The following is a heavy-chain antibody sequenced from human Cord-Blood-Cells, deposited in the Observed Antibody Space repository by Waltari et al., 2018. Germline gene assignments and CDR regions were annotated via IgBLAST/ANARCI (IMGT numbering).Heavy chain of an antibody. CDR1: GGTSSSYA. CDR2: SIPIFGTA. CDR3: ASPMTTSYYFDY. V-gene: IGHV1-69*01. J-gene: IGHJ4*02. D-gene: IGHD4-17*01. Sequence: QVQLVQSGAEVKKTGSSVKVSCKASGGTSSSYAISWFRQAPGQGLEWMGGSIPIFGTANYAQKFQGRVTITADESTSTAYMELSSLRSEDTAVYYCASPMTTSYYFDYWGQGTLVTVSS.